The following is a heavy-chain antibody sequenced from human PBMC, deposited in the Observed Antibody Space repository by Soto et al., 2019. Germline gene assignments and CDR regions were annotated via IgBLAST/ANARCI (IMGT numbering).Heavy chain of an antibody. D-gene: IGHD1-26*01. J-gene: IGHJ4*02. CDR2: LGWDSGGI. V-gene: IGHV3-9*01. CDR1: GFRFDGHA. CDR3: ERLRYSDGPGHFDY. Sequence: EVQLVESGGGLVQPGRSLRISCVGSGFRFDGHAMHWVRQSPGKGLEWVSGLGWDSGGIAYADFGKGRFTISRDNAKNSLYLQMNSLRAEATAFYYCERLRYSDGPGHFDYWGQGTLVTVSS.